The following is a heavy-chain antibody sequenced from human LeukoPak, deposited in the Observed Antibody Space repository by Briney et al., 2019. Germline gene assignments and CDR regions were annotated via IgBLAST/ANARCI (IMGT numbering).Heavy chain of an antibody. Sequence: GGSLRLSCAASGFTFSTYAMSWVRQAPGKGLEWVSTISGSGGSTYYADSVKGRFTISRDSSKNTLYLQMNSLRAEDTAVYYCAKGKYCSSTSCSLISDYWGQGTLVTVSS. CDR3: AKGKYCSSTSCSLISDY. CDR1: GFTFSTYA. CDR2: ISGSGGST. J-gene: IGHJ4*02. D-gene: IGHD2-2*01. V-gene: IGHV3-23*01.